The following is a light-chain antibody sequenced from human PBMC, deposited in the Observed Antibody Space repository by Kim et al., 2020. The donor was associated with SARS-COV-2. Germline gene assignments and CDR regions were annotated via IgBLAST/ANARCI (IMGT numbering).Light chain of an antibody. V-gene: IGLV3-21*01. CDR2: YDS. J-gene: IGLJ1*01. CDR3: QVWDTDTDDYV. CDR1: NIGGHS. Sequence: APGQPARMTCGGNNIGGHSVHWCQQKPGQAPVLVIYYDSDRPSGIPERFSGSNAATTATLTISRVEAGDEADYYCQVWDTDTDDYVFGTGTKVTVL.